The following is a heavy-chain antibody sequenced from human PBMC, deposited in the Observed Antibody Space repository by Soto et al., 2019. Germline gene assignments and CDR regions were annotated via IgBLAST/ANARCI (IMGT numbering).Heavy chain of an antibody. J-gene: IGHJ5*02. Sequence: ASVKVSCKASGYTFTSYGISWVRQVPGQGLEWMGWISAYNGNTNYAQKLQGRVTMTTDTSTSTAYMELRSLRSDDTAVYYCAGDGGREGCSGGSCYWDWFDPWGQGTLVTVSS. CDR3: AGDGGREGCSGGSCYWDWFDP. V-gene: IGHV1-18*01. CDR1: GYTFTSYG. D-gene: IGHD2-15*01. CDR2: ISAYNGNT.